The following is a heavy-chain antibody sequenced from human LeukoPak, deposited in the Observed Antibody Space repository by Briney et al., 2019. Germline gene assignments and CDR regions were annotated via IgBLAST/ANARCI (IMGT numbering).Heavy chain of an antibody. J-gene: IGHJ4*02. Sequence: SVKVSCKASGGTFSSYAISWVRQAPGQGLEWMGGIIPIFGTANYAQKFQGRVTITADESTSTAHMELSSLRSEDTAVYYCARDDDSSSWYSIDYWGQGTLVTVSS. V-gene: IGHV1-69*13. CDR2: IIPIFGTA. CDR3: ARDDDSSSWYSIDY. D-gene: IGHD6-13*01. CDR1: GGTFSSYA.